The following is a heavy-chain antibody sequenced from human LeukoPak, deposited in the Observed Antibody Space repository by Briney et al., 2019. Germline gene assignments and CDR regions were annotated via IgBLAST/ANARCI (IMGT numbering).Heavy chain of an antibody. D-gene: IGHD3-16*02. CDR2: INQDGTEK. Sequence: GGSLRLSCAASGFTFTTYWMSWVRQAPGKGLEWVANINQDGTEKYYVDSVKGRFTISRDNAKNSLYLQMNSLRAEDTAVYYCARWLGAIAWPYYFDYWGQGTLVTVSS. V-gene: IGHV3-7*01. CDR1: GFTFTTYW. J-gene: IGHJ4*02. CDR3: ARWLGAIAWPYYFDY.